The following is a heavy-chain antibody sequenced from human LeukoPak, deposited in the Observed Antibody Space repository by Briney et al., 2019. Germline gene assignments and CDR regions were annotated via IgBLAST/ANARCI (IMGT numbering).Heavy chain of an antibody. D-gene: IGHD7-27*01. J-gene: IGHJ4*02. CDR2: IYHTGST. CDR3: ASRKLGNDY. Sequence: KPSETLSLTCTISGGSVSDYYWSWIRQSPGKGLEWIGYIYHTGSTSYSPSLKSRVTISADTSQNQSSLKLSSVTAADTAVYYCASRKLGNDYWGQGTLVTVSP. CDR1: GGSVSDYY. V-gene: IGHV4-59*02.